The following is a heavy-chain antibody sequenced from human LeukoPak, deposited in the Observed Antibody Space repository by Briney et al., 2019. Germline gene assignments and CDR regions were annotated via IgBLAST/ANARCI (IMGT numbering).Heavy chain of an antibody. D-gene: IGHD1-26*01. J-gene: IGHJ4*02. CDR1: GFTFSSYG. Sequence: QPGGSLRLSCAASGFTFSSYGMHWVRQAPGKGLEWVSLIRNDGSYKDYAASVKGRFTISRDNSKNTLYLQMNSLRPEDTAVYYCARRPGSVGLIDYWGQGTLVTVSS. V-gene: IGHV3-30*02. CDR3: ARRPGSVGLIDY. CDR2: IRNDGSYK.